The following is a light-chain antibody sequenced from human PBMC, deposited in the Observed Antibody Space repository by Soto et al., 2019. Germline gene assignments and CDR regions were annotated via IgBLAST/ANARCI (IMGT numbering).Light chain of an antibody. J-gene: IGLJ1*01. CDR3: SSYVGSDNWV. V-gene: IGLV2-8*01. CDR2: DVN. Sequence: QSALTQPPSASGSPGQSVTISCTGTSSDVGGYNYVSWYQQHPGKAPKLMIHDVNKRPSGVPDRFSGSKSGNTASLTVSGLQAEDEAEYYCSSYVGSDNWVFGTGTKVTVL. CDR1: SSDVGGYNY.